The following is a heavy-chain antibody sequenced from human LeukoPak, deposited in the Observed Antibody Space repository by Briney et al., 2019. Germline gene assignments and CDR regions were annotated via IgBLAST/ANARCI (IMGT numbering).Heavy chain of an antibody. V-gene: IGHV1-8*01. CDR2: MNPNSGNR. CDR1: GYTFTSYD. Sequence: ASVKVSCKASGYTFTSYDINWVRQSTGQGLEWMGWMNPNSGNRGYAQKFQGRVTMTRNTSISTAYMELSSLRSEDTAVYYCARFSGSYYGIDYWGQGTLVTVSS. D-gene: IGHD1-26*01. CDR3: ARFSGSYYGIDY. J-gene: IGHJ4*02.